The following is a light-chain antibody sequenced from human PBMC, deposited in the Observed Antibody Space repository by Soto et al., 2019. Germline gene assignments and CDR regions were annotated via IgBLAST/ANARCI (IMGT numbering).Light chain of an antibody. CDR2: DAS. V-gene: IGKV1-5*01. CDR3: QQYNSYSPT. CDR1: QSISSW. Sequence: DIQMTQSPSTLSASVGDRVTITCRASQSISSWLAWYQQKPGKAPKLLIYDASSLESGVPSRFSGSGSGTEFTLTISNLQPDDFATYYCQQYNSYSPTFGPGTKVDIK. J-gene: IGKJ3*01.